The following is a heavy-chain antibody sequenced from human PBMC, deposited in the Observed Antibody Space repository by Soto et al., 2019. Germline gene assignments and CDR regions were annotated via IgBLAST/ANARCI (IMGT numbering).Heavy chain of an antibody. D-gene: IGHD3-10*01. V-gene: IGHV1-3*01. CDR1: GYTFTSYA. J-gene: IGHJ6*02. CDR2: INAGNGNT. Sequence: QVQLVQSGAEVKKPGASVKVSCKASGYTFTSYAMHWVRQAPGQRLEWMGWINAGNGNTKYSQKFQGRVTITRDTSASTAYMELSSLRSEDTAVYYCASTSFRGANPYYYGMDVWGQGTTVTVSS. CDR3: ASTSFRGANPYYYGMDV.